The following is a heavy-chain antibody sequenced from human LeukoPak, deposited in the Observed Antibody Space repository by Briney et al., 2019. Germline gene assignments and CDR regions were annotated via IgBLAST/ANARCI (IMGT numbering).Heavy chain of an antibody. J-gene: IGHJ4*02. D-gene: IGHD6-19*01. CDR3: ARDGIAVAVHQN. CDR2: INHSGST. Sequence: SETLSLTCAVYGGSFSGYYWSWIRQPPGKGLEWIGEINHSGSTNYNPSLKSRVTISVDTSKNQFSLKLSSVTAADTAVYYCARDGIAVAVHQNWGQGTLVTVSS. CDR1: GGSFSGYY. V-gene: IGHV4-34*01.